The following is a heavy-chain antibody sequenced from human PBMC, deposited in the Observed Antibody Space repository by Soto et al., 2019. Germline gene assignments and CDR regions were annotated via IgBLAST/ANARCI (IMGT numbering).Heavy chain of an antibody. CDR3: ESTTGTYALEI. J-gene: IGHJ4*02. V-gene: IGHV1-3*01. CDR1: GYSYISYA. Sequence: ASVKVSCKASGYSYISYAIHWVRQAPGQGLEWMGWINADDDGTKYSQKFQGRITITRDTHESTIYLELSSLTSEDTAIYYCESTTGTYALEIWGQGNPVTVSS. D-gene: IGHD1-1*01. CDR2: INADDDGT.